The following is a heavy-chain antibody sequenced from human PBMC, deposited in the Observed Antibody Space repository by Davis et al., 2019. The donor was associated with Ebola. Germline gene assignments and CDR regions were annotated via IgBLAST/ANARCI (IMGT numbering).Heavy chain of an antibody. CDR2: IYYGGST. D-gene: IGHD3-22*01. Sequence: GSLRLSCKVSGGSASSQYCSWIRQSPGKGLEWLGYIYYGGSTNYNPSLKSRVTISVDTSKNQFSLKLSSVTAADTAVYYCARVGYYYDSSGYHAGGMDVWGKGTTVTVSS. V-gene: IGHV4-59*02. CDR1: GGSASSQY. CDR3: ARVGYYYDSSGYHAGGMDV. J-gene: IGHJ6*04.